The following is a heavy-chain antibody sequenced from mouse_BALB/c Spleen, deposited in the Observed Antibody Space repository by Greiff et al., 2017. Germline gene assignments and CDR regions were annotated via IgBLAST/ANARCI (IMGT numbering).Heavy chain of an antibody. CDR2: IDPSDSET. D-gene: IGHD4-1*01. CDR3: ARSRTGNYFDY. V-gene: IGHV1-69*02. J-gene: IGHJ2*01. Sequence: QVQLQQPGAELVKPGAPVKLSCKASGYTFTSYWMNWVKQRPGRGLEWIGRIDPSDSETHYNQKFKDKATLTVDKSSSTAYIQLSSLTSEDSAVYYCARSRTGNYFDYWGQGTTLTVSS. CDR1: GYTFTSYW.